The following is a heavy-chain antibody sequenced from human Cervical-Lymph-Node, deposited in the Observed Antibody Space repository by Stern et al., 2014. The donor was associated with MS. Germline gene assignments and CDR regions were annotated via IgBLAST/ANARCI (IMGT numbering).Heavy chain of an antibody. CDR3: AQYYYDSSGYDAFDI. D-gene: IGHD3-22*01. CDR2: IYYSGST. V-gene: IGHV4-39*01. CDR1: GGSISSSSYY. Sequence: QVQLQESGPGLVKPSETLSLTCTVSGGSISSSSYYWGWIRQPPGKGLEWIGSIYYSGSTYNNPSLKSRVTIFVDKSKNQFYLQLSSVTAADTAVYYCAQYYYDSSGYDAFDIWGQGTMVTVSS. J-gene: IGHJ3*02.